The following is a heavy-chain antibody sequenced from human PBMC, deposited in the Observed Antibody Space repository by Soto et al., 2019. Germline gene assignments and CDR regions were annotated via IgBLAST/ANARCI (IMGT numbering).Heavy chain of an antibody. V-gene: IGHV4-39*01. CDR1: GGSIGSNSYY. CDR3: ARHLSGYGYLYFEY. Sequence: SETLSLTCTVSGGSIGSNSYYWSWILHPPGKGLEWIGSGYHGGNTYYNPSHKSRVTISVDTSTNQFSLKLNSVTAADTAVYYCARHLSGYGYLYFEYWGQGILVTVSS. CDR2: GYHGGNT. J-gene: IGHJ4*02. D-gene: IGHD5-18*01.